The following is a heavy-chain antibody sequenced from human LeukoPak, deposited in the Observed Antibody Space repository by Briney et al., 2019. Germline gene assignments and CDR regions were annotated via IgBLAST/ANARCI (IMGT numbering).Heavy chain of an antibody. CDR2: IYCDGSST. Sequence: SGGSLRLSCAASGFTFSNYWMHWVRQPPGKGLVWVSRIYCDGSSTMYADSVKGRFTISRDNAEKTLYLQMNSLRTEDTAVEYCSPLGELYRLSDGFNIWGEGTIVSVSS. CDR1: GFTFSNYW. D-gene: IGHD3-10*01. CDR3: SPLGELYRLSDGFNI. V-gene: IGHV3-74*03. J-gene: IGHJ3*02.